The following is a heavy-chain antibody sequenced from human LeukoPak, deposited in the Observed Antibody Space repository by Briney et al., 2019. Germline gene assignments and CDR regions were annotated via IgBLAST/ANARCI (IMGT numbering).Heavy chain of an antibody. Sequence: ESLKISCKGSGYIFANYWIALVRQMPGKGLEWMGIIYPDDSDTRYSPSFQGQVTISADKSIATAYLQWSSLKASDTAMYYCARPVEMATSPFDYWGQGTLVTVSS. J-gene: IGHJ4*02. CDR2: IYPDDSDT. CDR3: ARPVEMATSPFDY. V-gene: IGHV5-51*01. CDR1: GYIFANYW. D-gene: IGHD5-24*01.